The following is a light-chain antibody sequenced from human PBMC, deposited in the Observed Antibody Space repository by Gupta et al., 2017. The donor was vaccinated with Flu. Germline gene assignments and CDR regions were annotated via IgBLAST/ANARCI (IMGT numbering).Light chain of an antibody. Sequence: IQMTQSPSSLSASVGDRVTITCQASQDISNYLNWYQQKPGKAPKLLIYDASNLETGVPSRFSGSGSGTDFTFTISSLQPEDIATYYCQQYYNLPITFGGGTKVEIK. J-gene: IGKJ4*01. CDR1: QDISNY. V-gene: IGKV1-33*01. CDR3: QQYYNLPIT. CDR2: DAS.